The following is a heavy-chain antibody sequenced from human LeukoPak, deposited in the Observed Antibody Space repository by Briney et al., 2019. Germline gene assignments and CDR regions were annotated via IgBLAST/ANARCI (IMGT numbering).Heavy chain of an antibody. D-gene: IGHD6-6*01. Sequence: SETLSLTCTVSGGSISSGSYYWSWIRQPAGKGLEWIGRIYTSGSTNYNPSLKSRVTISVDTSKNQFSLKLSSVTAADTAVYYCARESSPPYFQHWGQGTLVTVSS. V-gene: IGHV4-61*02. CDR2: IYTSGST. CDR3: ARESSPPYFQH. J-gene: IGHJ1*01. CDR1: GGSISSGSYY.